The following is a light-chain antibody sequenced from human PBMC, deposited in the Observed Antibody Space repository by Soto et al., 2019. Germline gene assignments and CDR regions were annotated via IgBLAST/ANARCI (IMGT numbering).Light chain of an antibody. V-gene: IGLV2-8*01. J-gene: IGLJ3*02. CDR1: SSDVGGYNY. CDR2: EVT. Sequence: QSALTQPPSASGSPGQSVTICCTGTSSDVGGYNYVSWYQQHPGKAPKLMIYEVTKRPSGVPDRFSGSKSGNTASLTVSGLQAEDEADYYCSSHADSYNWVFGGGTKVTVL. CDR3: SSHADSYNWV.